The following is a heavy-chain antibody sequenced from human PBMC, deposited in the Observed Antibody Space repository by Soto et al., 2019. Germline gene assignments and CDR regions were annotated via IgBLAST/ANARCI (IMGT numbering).Heavy chain of an antibody. V-gene: IGHV1-18*01. CDR1: GYTVTSYG. J-gene: IGHJ5*02. CDR3: ARGGGSRSGHSTGSKEKGFDP. CDR2: ISAYNGNT. Sequence: QVQLVQSGAEVKKPGASVKVSCKASGYTVTSYGISWVRQAPGQGLEWMGWISAYNGNTNYAQKLQGRVTMTTDTSTSTAYMELRSLRSDDTAVYYCARGGGSRSGHSTGSKEKGFDPWGQGTLVTVSS. D-gene: IGHD3-9*01.